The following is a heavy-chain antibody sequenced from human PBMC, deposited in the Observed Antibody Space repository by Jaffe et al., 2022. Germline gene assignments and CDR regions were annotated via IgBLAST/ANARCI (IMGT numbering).Heavy chain of an antibody. V-gene: IGHV3-30*02. Sequence: QVRLVESGGGVVQPGGSLRLSCVAFGISFNTYGIHWVRQAPGKGLEWVAFTQIDRDRKRERTNQYYAHSVRGRFTISRDNSKNTLFLQMDSLRTEDTAVYYCAKLSGSQASESLDMWGQGTMVTVSS. CDR3: AKLSGSQASESLDM. CDR1: GISFNTYG. D-gene: IGHD1-26*01. CDR2: TQIDRDRKRERTNQ. J-gene: IGHJ3*02.